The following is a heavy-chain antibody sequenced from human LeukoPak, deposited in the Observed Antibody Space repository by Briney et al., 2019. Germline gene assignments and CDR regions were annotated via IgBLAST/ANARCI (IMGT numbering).Heavy chain of an antibody. CDR3: ARSEWEPLGPLGAY. V-gene: IGHV1-18*01. J-gene: IGHJ4*02. CDR1: GYSLTSYG. Sequence: GASVTVSCKASGYSLTSYGNCWVRQAPGQRLEWMGWIGAYNGNTNYAQKPQGRGTMTTDASTSTAYMELRSLRSDDTAVYYCARSEWEPLGPLGAYWGQGTLVTVSS. D-gene: IGHD1-26*01. CDR2: IGAYNGNT.